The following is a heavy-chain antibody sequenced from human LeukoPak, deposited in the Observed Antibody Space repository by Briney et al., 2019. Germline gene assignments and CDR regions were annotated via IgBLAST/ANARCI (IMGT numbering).Heavy chain of an antibody. CDR2: IYYSGST. J-gene: IGHJ4*02. CDR1: GGAISPYY. CDR3: ARGRWRIDY. Sequence: SETLSLTCTVSGGAISPYYWTWIRQPPGKGLEWIGYIYYSGSTNYNPSLKSRVTISVDTSKNQFSLKLTSVTAADTAVYYCARGRWRIDYWGQGTLVTVSS. V-gene: IGHV4-59*01. D-gene: IGHD4-23*01.